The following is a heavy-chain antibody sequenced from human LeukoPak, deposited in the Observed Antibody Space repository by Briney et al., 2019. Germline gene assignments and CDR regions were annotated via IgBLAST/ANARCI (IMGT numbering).Heavy chain of an antibody. CDR1: GGSMSSYY. Sequence: PSETLSLTCTVSGGSMSSYYWSWIRQPPGKGLEWIGYIYNSGCTNYNPSLKSRVTISVDTSKNQFSLKLSSVTAADTAVYYCAGLKVDDYGDQLYYYGMDVWGKGTTVTVSS. J-gene: IGHJ6*04. V-gene: IGHV4-59*01. CDR2: IYNSGCT. D-gene: IGHD4-17*01. CDR3: AGLKVDDYGDQLYYYGMDV.